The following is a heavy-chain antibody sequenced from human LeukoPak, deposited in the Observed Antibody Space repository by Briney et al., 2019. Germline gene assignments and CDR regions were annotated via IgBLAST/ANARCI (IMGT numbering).Heavy chain of an antibody. D-gene: IGHD2-15*01. CDR2: INHSGST. V-gene: IGHV4-34*01. J-gene: IGHJ5*02. CDR1: GGSFSGYY. Sequence: SETLSLTCAVYGGSFSGYYWSWIRQPPGKGLEWIGEINHSGSTNYNPSLKSRVTISVDTSKNQFSLKLSSVTAADTAVYYCARSRFPGYCSGGSCYPNWFDPWGQGTLATVSS. CDR3: ARSRFPGYCSGGSCYPNWFDP.